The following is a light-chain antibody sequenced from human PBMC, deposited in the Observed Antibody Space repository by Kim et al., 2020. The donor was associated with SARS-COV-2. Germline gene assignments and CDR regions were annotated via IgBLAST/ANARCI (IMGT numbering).Light chain of an antibody. J-gene: IGLJ2*01. Sequence: SSELTQDPAVSVALGQTVRITCQGDSHRSYYATWYQQKPGQAPIVVIYGKNNRPSGIPDRFSGSSSGNTASLTITGTQAGDEADYYWHYLDSNEKVVFGG. CDR2: GKN. CDR3: HYLDSNEKVV. V-gene: IGLV3-19*01. CDR1: SHRSYY.